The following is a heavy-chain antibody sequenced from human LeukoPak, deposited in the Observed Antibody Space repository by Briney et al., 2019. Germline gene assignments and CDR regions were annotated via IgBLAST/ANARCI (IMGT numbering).Heavy chain of an antibody. D-gene: IGHD3-22*01. CDR1: GFTFDDYG. CDR2: ISSSSSTI. J-gene: IGHJ3*02. CDR3: ARAATYYYDSSGYYPYAFDI. V-gene: IGHV3-48*02. Sequence: GGSLRLSCAASGFTFDDYGMSWVRQVPGKGLEWVSYISSSSSTIYYADSVKGRFTISRDNAKNSLYLQLNSLRDEDTAVYYCARAATYYYDSSGYYPYAFDIWGQGTMVTVSS.